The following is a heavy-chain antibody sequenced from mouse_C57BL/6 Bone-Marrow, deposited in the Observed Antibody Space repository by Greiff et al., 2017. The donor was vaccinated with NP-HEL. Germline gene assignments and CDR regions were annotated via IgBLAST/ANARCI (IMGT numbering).Heavy chain of an antibody. V-gene: IGHV1-55*01. CDR1: GYTFTSYW. D-gene: IGHD1-1*01. Sequence: VQLQQPGAELVKPGASVKMSCKASGYTFTSYWITWVKQRPGQGLEWIGDIYPGSGSTNYNEKFKSKATLTVDTSSSTAYMQLSSLTSEGSAVYYCAREGEVYYGSSVRPAWFAYWGRETLVTVSA. CDR3: AREGEVYYGSSVRPAWFAY. CDR2: IYPGSGST. J-gene: IGHJ3*01.